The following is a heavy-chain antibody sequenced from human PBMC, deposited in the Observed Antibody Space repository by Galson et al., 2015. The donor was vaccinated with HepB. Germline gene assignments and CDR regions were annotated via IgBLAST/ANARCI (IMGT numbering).Heavy chain of an antibody. CDR3: ARDRVVTMREDYYYYMDV. Sequence: SLRLSCAASGFTFGSYSMNWVRQAPGKGLEWVSSISSSSSYIYYADSVKGRFTISRDNAKNSLYLQMNSLRAEDTAVYYCARDRVVTMREDYYYYMDVWGKGTTVTVSS. V-gene: IGHV3-21*01. D-gene: IGHD4-23*01. CDR2: ISSSSSYI. J-gene: IGHJ6*03. CDR1: GFTFGSYS.